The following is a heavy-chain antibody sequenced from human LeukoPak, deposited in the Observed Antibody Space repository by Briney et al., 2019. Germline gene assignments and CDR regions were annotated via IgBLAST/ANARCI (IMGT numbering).Heavy chain of an antibody. J-gene: IGHJ4*02. V-gene: IGHV4-4*07. CDR1: GGSISSYY. CDR2: IYSSGST. Sequence: PSETLSLTCSVSGGSISSYYWSWIRQPAGKGLEWIGRIYSSGSTDYNPSLKSRVTVSVDTSKNQFSLKVSSVTAADTAVYFCARDPSHSSGFFDYWGQGTLVTVSS. D-gene: IGHD3-22*01. CDR3: ARDPSHSSGFFDY.